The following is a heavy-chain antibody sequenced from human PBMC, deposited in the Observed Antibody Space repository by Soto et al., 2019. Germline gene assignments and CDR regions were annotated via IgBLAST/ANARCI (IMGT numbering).Heavy chain of an antibody. J-gene: IGHJ5*02. Sequence: PGESLKISCKGSGYSFTSYWIGWVRQMPGKGLEWMGIIYPGDSDTRYSPSFQGQVTISADKSISTAYLQWSSLKASDTAMYYCARLPYGSGSYYNVWSWFDPWGQGTLVTVSS. D-gene: IGHD3-10*01. CDR1: GYSFTSYW. V-gene: IGHV5-51*01. CDR3: ARLPYGSGSYYNVWSWFDP. CDR2: IYPGDSDT.